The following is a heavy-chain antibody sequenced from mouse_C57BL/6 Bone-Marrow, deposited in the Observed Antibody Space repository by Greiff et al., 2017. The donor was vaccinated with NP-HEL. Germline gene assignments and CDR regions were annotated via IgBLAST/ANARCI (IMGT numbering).Heavy chain of an antibody. V-gene: IGHV10-3*01. CDR2: IRSKSSNYAT. D-gene: IGHD3-2*02. Sequence: EVKLVESGGGLVQPKGSLKLSCAASGFTFNTYAMHWVRQAPGKGLEWVARIRSKSSNYATYYADSVKDRFTISRDDSQSMLYLQMNNLKTEDTAMYYCVREADRQLRLRYYFDYWGQGTTLTVSS. CDR1: GFTFNTYA. CDR3: VREADRQLRLRYYFDY. J-gene: IGHJ2*01.